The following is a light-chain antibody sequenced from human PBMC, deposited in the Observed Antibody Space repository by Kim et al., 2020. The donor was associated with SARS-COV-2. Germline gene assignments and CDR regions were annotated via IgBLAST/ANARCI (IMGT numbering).Light chain of an antibody. J-gene: IGLJ2*01. CDR3: SSYAGSKGVI. CDR2: EVS. Sequence: GQSVTISCPGTNSDIGDYNYVSWYQQDPGKAPKLMIYEVSERPSGVPDRFSGSKSGNTASLTVSGLQAEDEADYYCSSYAGSKGVIFGGGTQLTVL. V-gene: IGLV2-8*01. CDR1: NSDIGDYNY.